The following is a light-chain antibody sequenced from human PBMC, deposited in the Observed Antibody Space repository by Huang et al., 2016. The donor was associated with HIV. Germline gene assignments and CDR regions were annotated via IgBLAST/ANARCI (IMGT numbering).Light chain of an antibody. CDR2: KAS. Sequence: DIQVTQSPSTLSAFVGDRVNITCRTSQRISTWLARYRQRPGKAPNLLISKASNLETWVPSRFSGNGSGTEFTLTINGLQPDDLATYYCQHQWTFGQGTKVEIK. J-gene: IGKJ1*01. CDR1: QRISTW. V-gene: IGKV1-5*03. CDR3: QHQWT.